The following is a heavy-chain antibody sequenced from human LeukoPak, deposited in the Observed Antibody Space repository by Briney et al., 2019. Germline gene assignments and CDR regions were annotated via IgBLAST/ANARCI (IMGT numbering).Heavy chain of an antibody. Sequence: GGSLRLSCAASGFTFSSYSMYWVRQAPGKGLEWVSSISSSSSYIYYADSVKGRFTISGDNAKNSLYLQMNSLRAEDTAVYYCARDHPGYYYDSSGYFARAFDYWGQGTLVTVSS. CDR3: ARDHPGYYYDSSGYFARAFDY. CDR2: ISSSSSYI. J-gene: IGHJ4*02. CDR1: GFTFSSYS. V-gene: IGHV3-21*01. D-gene: IGHD3-22*01.